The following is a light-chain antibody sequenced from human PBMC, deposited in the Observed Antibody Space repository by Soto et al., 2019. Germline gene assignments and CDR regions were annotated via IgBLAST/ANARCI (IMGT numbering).Light chain of an antibody. CDR2: DAY. CDR3: QQRHMWPIT. CDR1: QSFRGL. Sequence: EVVLTQSPVTLSLSPGERDTLSCRASQSFRGLLAWYQQKPGQAPRLLIYDAYNRATGIPPRFSGSGSGTDFTLTISSLEPEDSAVYYCQQRHMWPITCGQGTRLDI. J-gene: IGKJ5*01. V-gene: IGKV3-11*01.